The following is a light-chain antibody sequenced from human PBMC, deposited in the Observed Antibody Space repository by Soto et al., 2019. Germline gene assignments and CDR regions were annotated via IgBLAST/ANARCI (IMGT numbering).Light chain of an antibody. CDR3: QKRSNWHIFT. CDR1: QSVRSY. CDR2: DAS. Sequence: EIVLTQSPATLSLSPGERATLSCRASQSVRSYLAWYQQKPGQAPRLLIYDASNRATGIPARFSGSGSGTDFTLTISSLEPEDFAVYYCQKRSNWHIFTFGPGTKVDIK. V-gene: IGKV3-11*01. J-gene: IGKJ3*01.